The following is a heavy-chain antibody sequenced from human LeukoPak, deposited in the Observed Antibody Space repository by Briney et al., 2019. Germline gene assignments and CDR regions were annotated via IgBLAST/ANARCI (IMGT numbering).Heavy chain of an antibody. CDR1: GYSISSGYY. CDR3: AIGPGYSSGWYLY. V-gene: IGHV4-38-2*01. D-gene: IGHD6-19*01. CDR2: IYRSGST. Sequence: PSETLSLTCAVSGYSISSGYYWGWIRQPPGKGLEWIGSIYRSGSTYYNPSLKSRVTISVDTSKNQFSLKLSSVTATDTAVYYCAIGPGYSSGWYLYWGQGTLVTVSS. J-gene: IGHJ4*02.